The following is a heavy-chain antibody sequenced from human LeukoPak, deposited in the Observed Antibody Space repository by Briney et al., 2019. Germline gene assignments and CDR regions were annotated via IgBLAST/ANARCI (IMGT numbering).Heavy chain of an antibody. CDR2: ITGSGGRT. V-gene: IGHV3-23*01. J-gene: IGHJ6*03. CDR3: ARDGAAMTNYYYYYYMDV. CDR1: GFTFSSYA. D-gene: IGHD5-18*01. Sequence: LPGGSLRLSCAASGFTFSSYAMNWVRQAPGKGLEWVSAITGSGGRTYYADSVKGRFTISRDNSKNTLYLQMNSLRAEDTAVYYCARDGAAMTNYYYYYYMDVWGKGTTVTVSS.